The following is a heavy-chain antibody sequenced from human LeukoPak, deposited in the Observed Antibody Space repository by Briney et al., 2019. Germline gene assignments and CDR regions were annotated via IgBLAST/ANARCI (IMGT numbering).Heavy chain of an antibody. CDR2: INPSGGST. D-gene: IGHD4-23*01. Sequence: GASVKVSCKASGYTFTSYYMHWVRQAPGQGLEWMGIINPSGGSTSYAQKFQGRVTMTRDMSTSTVYMELSSLRSEDMAVYYCARGYYGGNPEDAFDIWGQGTMVTVSS. J-gene: IGHJ3*02. V-gene: IGHV1-46*01. CDR3: ARGYYGGNPEDAFDI. CDR1: GYTFTSYY.